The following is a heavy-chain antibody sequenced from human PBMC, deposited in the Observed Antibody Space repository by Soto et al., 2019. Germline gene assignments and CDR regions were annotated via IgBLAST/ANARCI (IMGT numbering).Heavy chain of an antibody. CDR2: IYPSGTA. V-gene: IGHV4-30-2*01. CDR3: ARAVFSSILYIDF. Sequence: PSETLSLTCGISGDSISSRGYTWTWIRQPPGKGLEWIGYIYPSGTAYYNPSLKGRVTISLETSKNRFSLNVKSATAADTAVYYCARAVFSSILYIDFWGQGTTVTVSS. J-gene: IGHJ6*03. D-gene: IGHD3-10*01. CDR1: GDSISSRGYT.